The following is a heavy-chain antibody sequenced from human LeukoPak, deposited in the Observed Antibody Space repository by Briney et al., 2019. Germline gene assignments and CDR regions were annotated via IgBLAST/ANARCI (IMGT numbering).Heavy chain of an antibody. CDR3: ARAPMIVVVFPPRLDF. CDR2: ISPNTDGT. V-gene: IGHV1-2*02. CDR1: GYTFTGYY. D-gene: IGHD3-22*01. J-gene: IGHJ4*02. Sequence: ASVKVSFKTSGYTFTGYYMHWVRQAPGQGLEWMGWISPNTDGTNYAQNFQGRVTMTSDTSISTAYMELSSLRSDNTAMYYCARAPMIVVVFPPRLDFWGQGTLVTVSS.